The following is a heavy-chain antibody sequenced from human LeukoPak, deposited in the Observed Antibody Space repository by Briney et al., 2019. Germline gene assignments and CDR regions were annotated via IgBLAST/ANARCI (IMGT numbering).Heavy chain of an antibody. CDR1: GYTFTSYG. CDR2: ISAYNGNT. CDR3: AREAEKVVPAARAYYYGMDV. D-gene: IGHD2-2*01. J-gene: IGHJ6*02. Sequence: ASVKVSCKASGYTFTSYGISWVRQAPGQGLEWMGWISAYNGNTNYAQKLQGRVTMTTDTSTSTAYMELRSLRSDDTAVYYCAREAEKVVPAARAYYYGMDVWGQGTTVTVSS. V-gene: IGHV1-18*01.